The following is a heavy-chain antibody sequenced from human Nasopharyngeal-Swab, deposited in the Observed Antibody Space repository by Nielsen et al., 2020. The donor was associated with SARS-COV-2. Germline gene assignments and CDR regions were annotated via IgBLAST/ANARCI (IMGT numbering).Heavy chain of an antibody. D-gene: IGHD5-24*01. CDR1: GGSFNGFY. Sequence: GSLRLPCSVSGGSFNGFYWNWIRQAPGKGLEWIVEINHNERTNYNPSLKSRIAMLVDTSNNQVSLKVSSVSAGDTAVYYCARAGRVGDAYTGLDVWGQGTTVTVSS. V-gene: IGHV4-34*01. J-gene: IGHJ6*02. CDR2: INHNERT. CDR3: ARAGRVGDAYTGLDV.